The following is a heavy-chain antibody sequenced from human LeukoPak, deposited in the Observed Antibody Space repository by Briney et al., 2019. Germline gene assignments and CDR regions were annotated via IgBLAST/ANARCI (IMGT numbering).Heavy chain of an antibody. CDR2: IDPSDSYT. V-gene: IGHV5-10-1*01. D-gene: IGHD3-22*01. CDR3: ARLRTDYYDSSGYFDY. CDR1: GYSFTSYW. Sequence: GESLRISCKGSGYSFTSYWISWVRQMPGKGLEWMGRIDPSDSYTNYSPSFQGHVTISADKSISTAYLQWSSLEASDTAMYYCARLRTDYYDSSGYFDYWGQGTLVTVSS. J-gene: IGHJ4*02.